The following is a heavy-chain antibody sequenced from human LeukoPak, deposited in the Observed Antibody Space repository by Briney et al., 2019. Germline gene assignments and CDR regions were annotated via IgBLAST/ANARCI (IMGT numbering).Heavy chain of an antibody. CDR3: AREYYDILTGYFGTDY. CDR1: GFTFSSYG. J-gene: IGHJ4*02. V-gene: IGHV3-33*01. CDR2: IWPEGTTK. D-gene: IGHD3-9*01. Sequence: PGGSLRLSCTASGFTFSSYGMHWVRQAPGKGLEWVTVIWPEGTTKYYADSVKGRFTVSRDNSKNTLYLQMNSLRAEDTAVYYCAREYYDILTGYFGTDYWGQGTLVTVSS.